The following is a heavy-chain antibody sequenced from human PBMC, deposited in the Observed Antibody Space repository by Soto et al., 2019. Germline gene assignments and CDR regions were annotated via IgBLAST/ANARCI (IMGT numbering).Heavy chain of an antibody. Sequence: PGGSLRLSCTASGFTFGDYAMSWFRQAPGKGLEWVGFIRSKAYGGTTEYAASVKGRFTISRDDSKSIAYLQMNSLKTEDTAVYYCTRVSQGQLEPPYYHYYGMDVWGQGTTVTVSS. V-gene: IGHV3-49*03. CDR2: IRSKAYGGTT. CDR3: TRVSQGQLEPPYYHYYGMDV. J-gene: IGHJ6*02. D-gene: IGHD1-1*01. CDR1: GFTFGDYA.